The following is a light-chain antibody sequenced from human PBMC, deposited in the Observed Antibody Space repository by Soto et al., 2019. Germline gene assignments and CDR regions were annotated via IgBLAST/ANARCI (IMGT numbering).Light chain of an antibody. J-gene: IGKJ4*01. CDR2: GAS. Sequence: EILMTQSPLTLSVSPGEGATLSCRASQNINSNLAWYQQRPGQAPRVLIYGASSRDSGIPDRFSGSGSGTDFTLTNNRLVPDDFAVYYCQQYKDWPPLTFCGGNRVESK. CDR3: QQYKDWPPLT. V-gene: IGKV3D-15*01. CDR1: QNINSN.